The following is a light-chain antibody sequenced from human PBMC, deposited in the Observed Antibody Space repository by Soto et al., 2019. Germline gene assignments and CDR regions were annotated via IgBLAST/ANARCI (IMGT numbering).Light chain of an antibody. Sequence: DLQMTQSPSSLSASVGDRVTITCRASQGISTSFVWYQQRQGRAPKLLIYDASGLLSGVPSRFNDSGSGTDFTLTISSLQPEDFATYYCRQSYRIPHTFGPWTKLETK. CDR2: DAS. J-gene: IGKJ2*01. CDR3: RQSYRIPHT. CDR1: QGISTS. V-gene: IGKV1-39*01.